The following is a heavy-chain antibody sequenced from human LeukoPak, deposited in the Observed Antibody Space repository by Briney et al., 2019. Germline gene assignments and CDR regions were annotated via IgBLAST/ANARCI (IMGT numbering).Heavy chain of an antibody. CDR1: RYTFTSYA. CDR2: TNAGNGNT. Sequence: GASVKVSCKASRYTFTSYAMHWVRQAPGQRLEWMGWTNAGNGNTKYSQKFQGRVTITRDTSASTAYMELSSLRSEDTAVYYCARVNSGWYSLVIDYWGQGTLVTVSS. J-gene: IGHJ4*02. CDR3: ARVNSGWYSLVIDY. D-gene: IGHD6-19*01. V-gene: IGHV1-3*01.